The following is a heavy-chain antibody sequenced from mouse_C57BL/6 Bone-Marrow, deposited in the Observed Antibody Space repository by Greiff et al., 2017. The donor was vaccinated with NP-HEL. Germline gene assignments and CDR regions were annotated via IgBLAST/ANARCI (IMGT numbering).Heavy chain of an antibody. CDR1: GYSFTDYN. J-gene: IGHJ4*01. D-gene: IGHD2-12*01. V-gene: IGHV1-39*01. CDR3: ASDYRWAMDY. CDR2: INPNYGTT. Sequence: VQLQQSGPELVKPGASVKISCKASGYSFTDYNMNWVKRSNGKGLEWIGLINPNYGTTSYNQKFKGKATLTVDQSSSTAYMQLNSLTSEDSSVYYWASDYRWAMDYWGQGTSVTVSS.